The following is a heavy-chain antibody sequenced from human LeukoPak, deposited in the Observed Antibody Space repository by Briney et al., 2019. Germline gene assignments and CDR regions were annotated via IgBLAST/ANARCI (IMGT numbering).Heavy chain of an antibody. CDR2: IYYSGST. Sequence: SETLSLTCTVSGGSISSYYWTWIRQPPGKGLEWIGNIYYSGSTNYNPSLKSRVTISVDTSKNQFSLKLSSVTAADTAVYYCARGRRDGYNTAFDYWGQGTLVTVSS. J-gene: IGHJ4*02. CDR1: GGSISSYY. CDR3: ARGRRDGYNTAFDY. D-gene: IGHD5-24*01. V-gene: IGHV4-59*01.